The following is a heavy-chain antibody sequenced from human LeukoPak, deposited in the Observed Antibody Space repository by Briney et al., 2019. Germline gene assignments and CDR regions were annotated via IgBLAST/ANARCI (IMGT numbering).Heavy chain of an antibody. CDR2: IYYSGST. CDR3: ARGVAAAGTSDY. D-gene: IGHD6-13*01. CDR1: GGSISSGDYY. Sequence: SETLSLTCTVSGGSISSGDYYWSWIRQPPGKGLEWIGYIYYSGSTYYNPSLKSRVTISVDTSKNQFSLKLSSVTAADTAVYYCARGVAAAGTSDYWGQGTLVTVSS. J-gene: IGHJ4*02. V-gene: IGHV4-30-4*08.